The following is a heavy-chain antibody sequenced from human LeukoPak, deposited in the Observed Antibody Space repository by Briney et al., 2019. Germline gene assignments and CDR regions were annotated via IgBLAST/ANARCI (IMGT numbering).Heavy chain of an antibody. V-gene: IGHV4-4*07. J-gene: IGHJ4*02. CDR2: IYSRVT. CDR1: GGSISSYY. D-gene: IGHD6-13*01. CDR3: ARLDDRAARIAVGRTSTWSSRRGFDY. Sequence: SETLSLTCTVSGGSISSYYLSWIRQPAGKGLEWIGRIYSRVTTYNPSLKSRVTMSADTSRNHVSLTLNSVTAADTAVYYCARLDDRAARIAVGRTSTWSSRRGFDYWGQGTLVTVSS.